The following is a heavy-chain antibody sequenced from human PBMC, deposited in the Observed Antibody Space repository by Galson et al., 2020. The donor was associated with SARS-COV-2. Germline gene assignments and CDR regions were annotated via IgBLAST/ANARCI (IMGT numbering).Heavy chain of an antibody. CDR3: ARGDSGSYFSWFDP. CDR1: GFTFSSYA. CDR2: ISYDGSNK. D-gene: IGHD1-26*01. J-gene: IGHJ5*02. Sequence: GESLKISCAASGFTFSSYAMHWVRQAPGKGLEWVAVISYDGSNKYYADSVKGRFTISRDNSKNTLYLQMNSLRAEDTAVYYCARGDSGSYFSWFDPWGQGTLVTVSS. V-gene: IGHV3-30-3*01.